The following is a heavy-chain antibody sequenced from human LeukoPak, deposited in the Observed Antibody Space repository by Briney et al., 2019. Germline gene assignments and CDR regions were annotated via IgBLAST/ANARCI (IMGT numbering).Heavy chain of an antibody. V-gene: IGHV3-23*01. D-gene: IGHD3-22*01. CDR1: GFTFSSYA. CDR2: ISGSGGST. CDR3: AKDQRITMIVVVPDAFDI. Sequence: GGSLRLSCAASGFTFSSYAMSWVRQAPAKGLEWVSAISGSGGSTYYADSVKGRFTISRDNSKNTLYLQMNSLRAEDTAVYYCAKDQRITMIVVVPDAFDIWGQGTMVTVSS. J-gene: IGHJ3*02.